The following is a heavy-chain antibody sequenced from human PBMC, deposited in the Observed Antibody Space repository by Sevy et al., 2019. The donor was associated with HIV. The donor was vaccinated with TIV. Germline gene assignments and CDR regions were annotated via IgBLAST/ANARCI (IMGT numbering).Heavy chain of an antibody. CDR1: GGTFSSYG. CDR2: IIPILGTV. V-gene: IGHV1-69*13. D-gene: IGHD6-19*01. J-gene: IGHJ4*02. CDR3: ARGGGNGWYYFDY. Sequence: ASVKVSCKASGGTFSSYGISWVRQAPGQWLEWMGGIIPILGTVNYAQKFQGRVTITADESTKTAYMELSSLRSEDTAVYYYARGGGNGWYYFDYWGQETLVTVSS.